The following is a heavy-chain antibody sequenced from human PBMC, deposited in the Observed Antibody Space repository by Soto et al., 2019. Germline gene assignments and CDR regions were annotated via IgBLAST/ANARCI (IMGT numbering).Heavy chain of an antibody. V-gene: IGHV3-49*04. Sequence: GSLRLSCTTSGFIFGDYAMSWVRQAPGKGLECVSFIRSKIYGGTTEYAASVKGRFTISRDDSKSIAYLQMNTLKTEDTAVYYCTREEKWELLSYYYGMDVWGQGTTVTVSS. J-gene: IGHJ6*02. D-gene: IGHD1-26*01. CDR2: IRSKIYGGTT. CDR3: TREEKWELLSYYYGMDV. CDR1: GFIFGDYA.